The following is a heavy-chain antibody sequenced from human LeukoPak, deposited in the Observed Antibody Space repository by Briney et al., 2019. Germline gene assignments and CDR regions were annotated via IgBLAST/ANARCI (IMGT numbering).Heavy chain of an antibody. D-gene: IGHD2-15*01. CDR2: IRSNGITT. J-gene: IGHJ4*02. V-gene: IGHV3-23*01. Sequence: GGSLRLSCAASGFTFSHYGMNWVRHTPGKGLEWVSGIRSNGITTYYADSVKGRFTTSRDNSKNSLYLQMNSLRAEDTAVYYCAKDRLPYCSGGSCYHVPLDYWGQGTLVTVSS. CDR3: AKDRLPYCSGGSCYHVPLDY. CDR1: GFTFSHYG.